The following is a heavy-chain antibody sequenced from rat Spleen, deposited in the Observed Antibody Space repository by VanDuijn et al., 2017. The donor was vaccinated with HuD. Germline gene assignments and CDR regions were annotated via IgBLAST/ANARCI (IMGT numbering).Heavy chain of an antibody. J-gene: IGHJ2*01. Sequence: EVQLVESGGGLVQPGRSLKLSCVTSGFTFNYYWMTWIRQAPGKGLEWVASITNASGGTHYPDSVKGRFTISRDIAKSTLYLQMNNLRSEDTATYYCARPGTTDYYYYFDYWGQGVMVTVSS. V-gene: IGHV5-31*01. CDR1: GFTFNYYW. CDR3: ARPGTTDYYYYFDY. D-gene: IGHD1-6*01. CDR2: ITNASGGT.